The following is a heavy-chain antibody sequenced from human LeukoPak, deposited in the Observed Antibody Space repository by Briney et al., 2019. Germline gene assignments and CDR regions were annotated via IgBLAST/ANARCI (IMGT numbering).Heavy chain of an antibody. CDR1: GYTFSDYY. CDR3: ASEQRYHTWGV. V-gene: IGHV1-2*02. CDR2: INPNSGDT. Sequence: ASVKVSCKTSGYTFSDYYIHWIRQAPGQGLEWVGWINPNSGDTDYAQKFQGRVTVTRDTSISTAYMELSSLRSEDTAVYYCASEQRYHTWGVWGQGTLVTVSS. D-gene: IGHD5-24*01. J-gene: IGHJ4*02.